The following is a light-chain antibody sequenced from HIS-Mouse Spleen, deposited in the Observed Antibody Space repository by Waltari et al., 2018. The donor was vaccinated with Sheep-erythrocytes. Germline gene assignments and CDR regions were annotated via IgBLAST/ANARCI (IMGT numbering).Light chain of an antibody. Sequence: ALTQPRSVSGSPGQSVTISCTGTSSDVGGYNYVSWYQQHPGKAPKLMIYEGSKRPSGVSNRFSGSKSGNTASLTISGLQAEDEADYYCCSYAGSSTPWVFGGGTKLTVL. CDR2: EGS. CDR1: SSDVGGYNY. J-gene: IGLJ3*02. V-gene: IGLV2-23*01. CDR3: CSYAGSSTPWV.